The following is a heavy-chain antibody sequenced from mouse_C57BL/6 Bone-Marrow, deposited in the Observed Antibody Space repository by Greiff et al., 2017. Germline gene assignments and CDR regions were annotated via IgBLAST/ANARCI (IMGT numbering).Heavy chain of an antibody. CDR1: GFSLTSYG. D-gene: IGHD1-1*01. V-gene: IGHV2-2*01. CDR2: IWGGGST. CDR3: ARNGITTGLDY. J-gene: IGHJ2*01. Sequence: QVQLQQSGPGLVQPSQSLSITCTVSGFSLTSYGVHSVRQSPGKGLEWLGVIWGGGSTDYNAAFISRLSISKDNSKSQVFFKMNSLQADDTAIYYCARNGITTGLDYWGQGTTLTVSS.